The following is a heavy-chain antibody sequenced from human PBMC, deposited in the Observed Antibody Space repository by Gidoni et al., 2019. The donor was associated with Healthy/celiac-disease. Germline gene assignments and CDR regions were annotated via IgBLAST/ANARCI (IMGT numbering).Heavy chain of an antibody. CDR3: ARAWRARPFDY. CDR2: IYYSGST. D-gene: IGHD1-26*01. V-gene: IGHV4-39*07. CDR1: GCSISSSSYY. J-gene: IGHJ4*02. Sequence: QLPLQESGPGLVKPSEPLSLTCPVPGCSISSSSYYWGWIRQPPGKGLEWLGSIYYSGSTYYNPSLKSRVTISVDTSKNQFSLKLSSVTAADTAVYYCARAWRARPFDYWGQGTLVTVSS.